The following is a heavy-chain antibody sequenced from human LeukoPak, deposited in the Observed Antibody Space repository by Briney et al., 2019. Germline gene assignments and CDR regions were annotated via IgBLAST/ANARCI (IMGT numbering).Heavy chain of an antibody. Sequence: SETLSLTCAVYGGSFSGHYWSWIRQPPGKGLEWIGNFYYTGSTYYNPSLKSRITISVDTSKNQFSLKLRSVTAADTAVYYCARHSRSGYGDYESAFDIWGQGTMVTVSS. D-gene: IGHD5-12*01. CDR1: GGSFSGHY. CDR3: ARHSRSGYGDYESAFDI. CDR2: FYYTGST. V-gene: IGHV4-34*01. J-gene: IGHJ3*02.